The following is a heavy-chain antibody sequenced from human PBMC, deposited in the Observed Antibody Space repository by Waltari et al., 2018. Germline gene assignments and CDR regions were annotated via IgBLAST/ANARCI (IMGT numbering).Heavy chain of an antibody. CDR1: GYIFSNYG. CDR3: ARDDVDSSNFGGF. V-gene: IGHV1-18*01. D-gene: IGHD3-16*01. CDR2: IYHYKCNK. J-gene: IGHJ4*02. Sequence: QLVQSGAEVKKPGASVKVSCKASGYIFSNYGITWVRKAPGQGLEWMGWIYHYKCNKKEEQNFQGRVTMTTETSTATADMEIRSLRSDDTAIYYCARDDVDSSNFGGFWGQGTQVTVSS.